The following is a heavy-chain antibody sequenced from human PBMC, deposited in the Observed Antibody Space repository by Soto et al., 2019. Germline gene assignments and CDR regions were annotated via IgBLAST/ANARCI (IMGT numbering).Heavy chain of an antibody. CDR2: INGGNGNT. CDR1: GYSFSTHS. Sequence: ASVKVSCKASGYSFSTHSIHWVRQAPGQGLEWMGWINGGNGNTKYSQKFRDRVTITRDASASTGYMELSSLRSEDTAVYYCARGKGMEENYYYYGMDVWGQGTTDTVSS. D-gene: IGHD1-1*01. J-gene: IGHJ6*02. CDR3: ARGKGMEENYYYYGMDV. V-gene: IGHV1-3*01.